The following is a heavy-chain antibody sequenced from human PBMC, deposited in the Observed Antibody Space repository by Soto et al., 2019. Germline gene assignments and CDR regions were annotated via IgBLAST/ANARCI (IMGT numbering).Heavy chain of an antibody. V-gene: IGHV1-8*01. D-gene: IGHD3-3*01. CDR1: GYTFTSYD. CDR2: MNPNSGNT. J-gene: IGHJ4*02. CDR3: ARVIQKRITIFGVVTARTLLYFDY. Sequence: ASVKVCCNASGYTFTSYDINWVRQATGQGLKWMGWMNPNSGNTGYAQKFQGRVTMTRNTSISTAYMELSSLRSEDTAVYYCARVIQKRITIFGVVTARTLLYFDYWGKVTLVTVSP.